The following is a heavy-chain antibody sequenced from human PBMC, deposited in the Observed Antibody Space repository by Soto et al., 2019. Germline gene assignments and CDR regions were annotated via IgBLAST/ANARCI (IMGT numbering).Heavy chain of an antibody. CDR2: IIPILGIA. V-gene: IGHV1-69*04. CDR3: ARELRYYYYMDV. D-gene: IGHD3-16*01. J-gene: IGHJ6*03. CDR1: GGTFSSYT. Sequence: SVKVSCKASGGTFSSYTISWVRQAPGQGLEWMGRIIPILGIANYAQKFQGRVTITADKSTGTAYMELSSLRSEDTAVYYCARELRYYYYMDVWGKGTTVTVSS.